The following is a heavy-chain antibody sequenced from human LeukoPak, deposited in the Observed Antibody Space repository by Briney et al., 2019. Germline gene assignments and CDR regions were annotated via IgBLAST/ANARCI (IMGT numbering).Heavy chain of an antibody. J-gene: IGHJ5*02. D-gene: IGHD2-2*01. CDR2: TYYRSKWYN. CDR3: QRASCSSTSCYHAWSAP. Sequence: SQTLSLTCAISGDSVSSNSAAWNWIRQSPSRGLEWLGRTYYRSKWYNDYAVSVKSRITINPDTSKNQFSLQLNSVTPEDTAVYYWQRASCSSTSCYHAWSAPGGQETRVPV. V-gene: IGHV6-1*01. CDR1: GDSVSSNSAA.